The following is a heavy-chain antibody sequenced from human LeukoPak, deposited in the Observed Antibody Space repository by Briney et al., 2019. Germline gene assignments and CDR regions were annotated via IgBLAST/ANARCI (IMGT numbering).Heavy chain of an antibody. D-gene: IGHD4-17*01. J-gene: IGHJ4*02. CDR3: ARATYGPDPPEGY. Sequence: GASVKVSCKASGGTFSSYAISWVRQAPGQGLEWMGRIIPILGIANYAQKFQGRVTMTRDTSTSTVYMELSSLRSEDTAVYYCARATYGPDPPEGYWGQGTLVTVSS. V-gene: IGHV1-69*04. CDR2: IIPILGIA. CDR1: GGTFSSYA.